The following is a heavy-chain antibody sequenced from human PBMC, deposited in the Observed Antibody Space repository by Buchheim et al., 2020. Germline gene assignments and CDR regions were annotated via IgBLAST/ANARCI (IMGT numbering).Heavy chain of an antibody. CDR3: AKDPGILFLTPFDY. J-gene: IGHJ4*02. Sequence: QAQLVESGGGVVQPGRSLRLSCAASGFTFNTYGMHWVRQAPGKGLEWVAVISSDGSNKKLAGSVRGRFTISRDNSKNTLYLQMNSLRAEDTAVYYCAKDPGILFLTPFDYWGQGTL. CDR2: ISSDGSNK. V-gene: IGHV3-30*18. CDR1: GFTFNTYG. D-gene: IGHD5-18*01.